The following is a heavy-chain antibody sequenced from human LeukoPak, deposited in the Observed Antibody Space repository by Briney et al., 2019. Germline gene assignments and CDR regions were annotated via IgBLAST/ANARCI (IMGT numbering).Heavy chain of an antibody. CDR2: IYYSGST. J-gene: IGHJ5*02. CDR1: GGSISSSSYY. V-gene: IGHV4-39*01. Sequence: PSETLSLTCTVSGGSISSSSYYWGWIRQPPGKGLEWLGSIYYSGSTYYNPSLKSRVTISVDTSKNQFSLKLSSVTAADTAVYYCARLMLRFDPWGQGTLVTVSS. CDR3: ARLMLRFDP. D-gene: IGHD2-8*01.